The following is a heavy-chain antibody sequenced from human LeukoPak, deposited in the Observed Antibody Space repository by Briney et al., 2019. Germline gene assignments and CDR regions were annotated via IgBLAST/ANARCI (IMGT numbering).Heavy chain of an antibody. J-gene: IGHJ4*02. V-gene: IGHV1-69*04. CDR2: IIPILGIA. Sequence: SVKVSCKASGGTFSSYAISWVRQAPGQGLEWMGRIIPILGIANYAQKFQGRVTITADKSTSTAYMELSSLRSEDTAVYYCARGELYCYGSGSYLPDYWGQGTLVTVSS. D-gene: IGHD3-10*01. CDR1: GGTFSSYA. CDR3: ARGELYCYGSGSYLPDY.